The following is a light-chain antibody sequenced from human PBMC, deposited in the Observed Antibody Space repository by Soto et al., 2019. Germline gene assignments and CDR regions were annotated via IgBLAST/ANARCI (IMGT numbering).Light chain of an antibody. V-gene: IGKV3-20*01. CDR2: GAS. CDR1: QSVSSTY. J-gene: IGKJ5*01. Sequence: EIVLTQSPGTLSLSPGERATLSCRASQSVSSTYVAWYQQKSGQAPRLLIYGASSRATGIPDRFSGSGSGTDFTLTISRLEPEDFATYYCQQYKSYPITFGQGTRLEI. CDR3: QQYKSYPIT.